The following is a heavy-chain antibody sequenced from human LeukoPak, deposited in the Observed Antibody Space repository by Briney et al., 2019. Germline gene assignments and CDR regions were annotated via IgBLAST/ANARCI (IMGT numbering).Heavy chain of an antibody. V-gene: IGHV1-46*01. CDR2: INPSGGST. CDR3: ARGEVATILRS. D-gene: IGHD5-12*01. J-gene: IGHJ5*02. CDR1: GYTFTSYY. Sequence: RASVKVSCKASGYTFTSYYMHWVRQAPGQGLEWMGIINPSGGSTSYAQKFQGRVTMTRDTSTNTVYMELNSLRAEDTAVYYCARGEVATILRSWGQGTLVTVSS.